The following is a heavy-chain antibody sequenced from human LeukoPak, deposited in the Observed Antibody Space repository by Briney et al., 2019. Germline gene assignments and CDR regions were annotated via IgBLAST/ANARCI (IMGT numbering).Heavy chain of an antibody. D-gene: IGHD3-10*01. J-gene: IGHJ4*02. CDR3: ARGYYYGRRFDY. CDR1: GGSFSGYY. CDR2: INHSGST. V-gene: IGHV4-34*01. Sequence: SETLSLTCAVYGGSFSGYYWSWIRQPPGKGLEWIGEINHSGSTNYNPSLKSRVTISVDTSKNQFSLKLSSVTAADTAVYYCARGYYYGRRFDYWAREPWSPSPQ.